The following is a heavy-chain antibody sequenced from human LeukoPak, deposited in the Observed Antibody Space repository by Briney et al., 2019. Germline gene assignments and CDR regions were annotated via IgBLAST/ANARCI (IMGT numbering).Heavy chain of an antibody. CDR3: ASITMVRGVFIGHYYGMDV. CDR1: GGSISSSSYY. V-gene: IGHV4-39*07. CDR2: IFHSGIT. Sequence: TSETLSLTCTVSGGSISSSSYYWGWIRQPPGKGLEWIASIFHSGITYYNPSLKSRVTISVATSKNQFSLRLSSVTAADTAVYYCASITMVRGVFIGHYYGMDVWGQGTTVTVSS. J-gene: IGHJ6*02. D-gene: IGHD3-10*01.